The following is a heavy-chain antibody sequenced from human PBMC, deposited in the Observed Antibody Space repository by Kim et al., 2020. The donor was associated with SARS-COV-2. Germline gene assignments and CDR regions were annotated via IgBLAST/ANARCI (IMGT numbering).Heavy chain of an antibody. Sequence: GGSLRLSCAASGFTFRTYTMNWVRQAPGKGLEWVSSISPSSSYIYYSDSVKGRFTVSRDNAKSSLFLQMNSLRTEDTAVYYCASEAMATLPSEAMATAGNSYYIDYWGQGTLVTVSS. CDR2: ISPSSSYI. CDR1: GFTFRTYT. CDR3: ASEAMATLPSEAMATAGNSYYIDY. J-gene: IGHJ4*02. D-gene: IGHD6-13*01. V-gene: IGHV3-21*01.